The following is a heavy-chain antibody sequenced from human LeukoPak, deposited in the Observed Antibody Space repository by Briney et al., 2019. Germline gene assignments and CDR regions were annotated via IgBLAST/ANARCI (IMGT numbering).Heavy chain of an antibody. V-gene: IGHV3-48*01. Sequence: GGSLRLSCAASGFTFSSYSMNWVRQAPGKGLEWVSYISSSSSTIYYADSVKGRFTISRDNAKNSLYLQMNSLRAEDTTVYYCASRRPHSVYPIYWGQGTLVTVSS. CDR3: ASRRPHSVYPIY. J-gene: IGHJ4*02. CDR1: GFTFSSYS. D-gene: IGHD5/OR15-5a*01. CDR2: ISSSSSTI.